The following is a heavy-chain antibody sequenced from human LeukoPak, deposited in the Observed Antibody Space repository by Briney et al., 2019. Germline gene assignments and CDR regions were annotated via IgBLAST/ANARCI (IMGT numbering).Heavy chain of an antibody. CDR3: ARAGRVAGYYQLVNFDY. CDR1: GGTFSSYA. Sequence: SVKVSCKASGGTFSSYAISWVRQAPGQGLEWMGGIIPIFGTANYAQKFQGRVTITADESTSTVYMELSSLRSEDTAVYYCARAGRVAGYYQLVNFDYWGQGTLVTVSS. J-gene: IGHJ4*02. V-gene: IGHV1-69*13. CDR2: IIPIFGTA. D-gene: IGHD3-22*01.